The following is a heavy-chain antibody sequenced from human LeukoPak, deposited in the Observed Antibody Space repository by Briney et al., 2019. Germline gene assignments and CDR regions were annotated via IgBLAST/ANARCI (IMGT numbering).Heavy chain of an antibody. Sequence: GGSLRLSCAVSGFTFSSYWMGWVRQAPGKGLAWVANINQDESSKYYEDSVKGRFTISRDNAKNTLYLQMNSLRAEDTAVYYCARVRWGGLYYFDYWGQGTLVTVSS. CDR2: INQDESSK. CDR1: GFTFSSYW. D-gene: IGHD3-16*01. V-gene: IGHV3-7*01. CDR3: ARVRWGGLYYFDY. J-gene: IGHJ4*02.